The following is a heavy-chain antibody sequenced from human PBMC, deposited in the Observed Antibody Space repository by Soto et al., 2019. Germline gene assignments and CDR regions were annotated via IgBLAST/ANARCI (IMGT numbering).Heavy chain of an antibody. J-gene: IGHJ6*03. V-gene: IGHV3-33*01. Sequence: QVQLVESGGGVVQPGRSLRLSCAASGFTFSSYGMHWVRQAPGKGLEWVAVIWYDGSNKYYADSVKGRFTISRDNSKNTLYLQMNSMRAEDTAVYYCASYRRLYSSYDQSGYYYMDVWGKGTTVTVSS. D-gene: IGHD5-12*01. CDR2: IWYDGSNK. CDR3: ASYRRLYSSYDQSGYYYMDV. CDR1: GFTFSSYG.